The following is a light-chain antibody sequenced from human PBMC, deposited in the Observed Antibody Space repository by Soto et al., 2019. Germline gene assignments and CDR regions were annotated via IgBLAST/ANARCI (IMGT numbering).Light chain of an antibody. CDR2: EVS. V-gene: IGLV2-23*02. CDR3: CSYAGSSTFVV. CDR1: SSDVGSYNL. J-gene: IGLJ2*01. Sequence: QSVLTQPASVSGSPGQSVTISCTGTSSDVGSYNLVSWYQQHPGNAPKLMIYEVSQRPSGVSNRFSGSKSGNTASLTISGLQAEDEADYYCCSYAGSSTFVVFGGGTKLTVL.